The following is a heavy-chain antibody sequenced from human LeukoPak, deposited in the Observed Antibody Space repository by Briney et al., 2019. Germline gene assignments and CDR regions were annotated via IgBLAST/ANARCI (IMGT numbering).Heavy chain of an antibody. Sequence: GESLKVSCKASGYTFTSYGISWVRQAPGQGLEWMGWISAYNGNTNYAQKLQGRVTMTTDTSTSTAYMELRSLRSDDTAVYYCARDIGYCSSTSCYTEGLPDYWGQGTLVTVSS. V-gene: IGHV1-18*01. CDR3: ARDIGYCSSTSCYTEGLPDY. CDR2: ISAYNGNT. J-gene: IGHJ4*02. CDR1: GYTFTSYG. D-gene: IGHD2-2*02.